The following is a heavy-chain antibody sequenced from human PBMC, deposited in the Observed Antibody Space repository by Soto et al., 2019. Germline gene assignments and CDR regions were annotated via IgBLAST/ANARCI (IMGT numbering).Heavy chain of an antibody. CDR3: ARDRLAFRYYGSGSYYKADYYYYYYGMEV. V-gene: IGHV4-39*07. Sequence: SETLSLTCSVSGASISSGYYYWGWIRQSPGKGLEWLGSVYYNGGTYDNPSLKSRVTMSVDTSKNQFSLKLSSVTAADTAVYYCARDRLAFRYYGSGSYYKADYYYYYYGMEVWGQGTTVTVSS. CDR1: GASISSGYYY. J-gene: IGHJ6*02. CDR2: VYYNGGT. D-gene: IGHD3-10*01.